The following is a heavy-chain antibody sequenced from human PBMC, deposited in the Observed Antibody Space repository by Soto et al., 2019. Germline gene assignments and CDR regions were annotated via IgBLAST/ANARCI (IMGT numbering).Heavy chain of an antibody. D-gene: IGHD2-2*01. CDR3: ARSSPYIVVRKPTGNQDYYGMDV. Sequence: QVQLVQSGAEVKKPGSSVKVFCKASGGTFSNYTISWVRQAPGQGLEWMGGIIPVFGTTDYELKFQGRVTITADGSTSTAYMKLSSLRSADTAVYYCARSSPYIVVRKPTGNQDYYGMDVWGQGPTVTVSS. CDR2: IIPVFGTT. J-gene: IGHJ6*02. CDR1: GGTFSNYT. V-gene: IGHV1-69*01.